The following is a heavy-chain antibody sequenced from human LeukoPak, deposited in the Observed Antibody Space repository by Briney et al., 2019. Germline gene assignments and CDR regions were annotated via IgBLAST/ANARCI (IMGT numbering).Heavy chain of an antibody. V-gene: IGHV4-30-4*01. Sequence: SETLSLTCTVSGGSISSGDYYWSWIRQSPGKGLEWIGYIYYSGSTYYNPSLKSRLTISVDTSKSQFSLKLSSVTAADTAVYYCARWEDGYNYLDYWGQGTLVTVSS. CDR1: GGSISSGDYY. CDR3: ARWEDGYNYLDY. CDR2: IYYSGST. J-gene: IGHJ4*02. D-gene: IGHD5-24*01.